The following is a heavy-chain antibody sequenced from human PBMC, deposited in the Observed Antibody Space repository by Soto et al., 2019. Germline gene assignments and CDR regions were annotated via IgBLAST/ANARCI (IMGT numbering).Heavy chain of an antibody. CDR1: GGSISSGGYY. Sequence: QVQLQESGPGLVKPSQTLSLTCTVSGGSISSGGYYWSWIRQHPGKGLEWIGYIYYSGSTYYNPSLTSRVTISVDTSKNQFSLKLSSVTAADTAVYYCARELGVVPAATYYFDYWGQGTLVTVSS. CDR2: IYYSGST. V-gene: IGHV4-31*03. D-gene: IGHD2-2*01. J-gene: IGHJ4*02. CDR3: ARELGVVPAATYYFDY.